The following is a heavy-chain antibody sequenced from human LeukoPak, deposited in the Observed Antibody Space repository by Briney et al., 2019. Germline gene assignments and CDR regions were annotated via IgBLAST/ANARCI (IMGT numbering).Heavy chain of an antibody. CDR2: INHSGST. CDR3: ARDGDGYNYSHFDY. D-gene: IGHD5-24*01. V-gene: IGHV4-34*01. J-gene: IGHJ4*02. CDR1: GGSSRGYS. Sequence: MPSETLSLTCAVYGGSSRGYSWGGIGQPPGKGLGWIGEINHSGSTNYNPSLKSRVTISVDTSKNQFSLKLSSVTAADTAVYYCARDGDGYNYSHFDYWGQGTLVTVSS.